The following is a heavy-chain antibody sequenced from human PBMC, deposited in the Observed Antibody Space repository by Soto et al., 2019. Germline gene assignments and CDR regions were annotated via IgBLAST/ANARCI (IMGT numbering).Heavy chain of an antibody. D-gene: IGHD6-19*01. V-gene: IGHV1-3*01. CDR3: ATSGYSSVWYHWSFYL. Sequence: SVKVCCKASGYTFSNYGIHWVRPAPAQRLEWMGWINAGNGNTKYSQNFQDSVTITRHTSASTAYMDLSSLRSEDTALFYCATSGYSSVWYHWSFYLWGR. CDR1: GYTFSNYG. J-gene: IGHJ2*01. CDR2: INAGNGNT.